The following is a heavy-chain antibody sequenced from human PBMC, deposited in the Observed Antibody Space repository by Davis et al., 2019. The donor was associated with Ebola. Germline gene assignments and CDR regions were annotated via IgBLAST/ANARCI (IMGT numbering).Heavy chain of an antibody. CDR3: AKDGGLGHYNVMNGYYFDY. CDR2: ISSDGSII. CDR1: GFTFSDYY. V-gene: IGHV3-11*01. Sequence: PGGSLRLSCAASGFTFSDYYMSWIRQAPGKGLEWVSYISSDGSIIDYADSVKGRFTVSRDNAKKSLYLQMNSLRAEDTAIYYCAKDGGLGHYNVMNGYYFDYWGQGTLVTVSS. D-gene: IGHD5-24*01. J-gene: IGHJ4*02.